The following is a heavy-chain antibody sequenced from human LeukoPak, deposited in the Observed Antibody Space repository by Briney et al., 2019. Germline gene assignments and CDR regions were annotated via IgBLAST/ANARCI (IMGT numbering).Heavy chain of an antibody. CDR2: IKEDGSEK. CDR3: TRAFSSWSDYFDY. V-gene: IGHV3-7*04. J-gene: IGHJ4*02. D-gene: IGHD6-13*01. Sequence: SGGSLRLSCEASGFTFSDYWMSWVRQAPGKGLDWVAIIKEDGSEKFYVGSVKGRFTISRDNAKNPLYLQMDNLRAEDTAVYYCTRAFSSWSDYFDYWGQGTLVTVSS. CDR1: GFTFSDYW.